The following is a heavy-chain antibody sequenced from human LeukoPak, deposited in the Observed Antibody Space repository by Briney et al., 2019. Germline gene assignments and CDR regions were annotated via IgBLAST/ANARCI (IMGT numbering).Heavy chain of an antibody. D-gene: IGHD3-10*01. V-gene: IGHV1-58*02. J-gene: IGHJ4*02. Sequence: GASVKVSCKASGFTFTSSAMQGVRQARGQRLEWIGWIVVGSGNTNYAQKFQERVTITRDMSTSTAYMELRSLRSEDTAVYYCAALAPYYYGSGSYLNWGQGTLVTVSS. CDR3: AALAPYYYGSGSYLN. CDR1: GFTFTSSA. CDR2: IVVGSGNT.